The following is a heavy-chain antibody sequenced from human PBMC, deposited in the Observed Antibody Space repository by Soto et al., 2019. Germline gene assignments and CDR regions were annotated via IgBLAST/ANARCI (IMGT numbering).Heavy chain of an antibody. D-gene: IGHD6-19*01. CDR1: GFTFSGYN. J-gene: IGHJ4*02. Sequence: EVQLVESGGGLVQPGGSLRLSCAASGFTFSGYNMNWVRQAPGKGLEWVSYISSSSSTIYYADSVKGRFTISRDNVKNSLYLQMNSLRAEDTAVYYCARSSQWLVGGLDYWGQGTLVTVSS. CDR2: ISSSSSTI. V-gene: IGHV3-48*01. CDR3: ARSSQWLVGGLDY.